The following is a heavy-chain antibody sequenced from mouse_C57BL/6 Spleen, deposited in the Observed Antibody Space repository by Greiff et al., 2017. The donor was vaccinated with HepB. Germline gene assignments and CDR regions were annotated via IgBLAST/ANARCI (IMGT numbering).Heavy chain of an antibody. D-gene: IGHD3-2*02. J-gene: IGHJ4*01. CDR1: GFNIKDYY. V-gene: IGHV14-1*01. Sequence: EVQLQQSGAELVRPGASVKLSCTASGFNIKDYYMHWVKQRPEQGLEWIGRIDTEDGDTEYAPNFQGKATMTADTSSKPAYLQLSSLTSEDTAGYYCTTDSSGYGDYWGQGTSVTVSS. CDR3: TTDSSGYGDY. CDR2: IDTEDGDT.